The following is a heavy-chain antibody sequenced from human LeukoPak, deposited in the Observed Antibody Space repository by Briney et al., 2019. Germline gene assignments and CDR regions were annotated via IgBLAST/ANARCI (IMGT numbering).Heavy chain of an antibody. D-gene: IGHD3-22*01. CDR2: IYSGGST. V-gene: IGHV3-66*01. J-gene: IGHJ4*02. Sequence: GGSLRLSCAASGFTVSSNYMSWVRQAPGKGLEWASVIYSGGSTYYADSVKGRFTISRDNSKNTLYLQMNSLRAEDTAVYYCARAVAYYYDSSGYPDWGQGTLVTVSS. CDR3: ARAVAYYYDSSGYPD. CDR1: GFTVSSNY.